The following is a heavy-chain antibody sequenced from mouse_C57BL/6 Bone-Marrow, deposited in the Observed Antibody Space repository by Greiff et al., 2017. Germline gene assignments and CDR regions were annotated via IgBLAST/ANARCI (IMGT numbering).Heavy chain of an antibody. J-gene: IGHJ4*01. Sequence: VKVVESGPGLVQPSQSLSITCTVSGFSLTSYGVHWVRQSPGKGLEWLGVIWSGGSTDYNAAFISRLSISKDNSKSQVFFKMNSLQADDTAIYYCARDTYYYGSSPYAMDYWGQGTSVTVSS. V-gene: IGHV2-2*01. CDR3: ARDTYYYGSSPYAMDY. D-gene: IGHD1-1*01. CDR2: IWSGGST. CDR1: GFSLTSYG.